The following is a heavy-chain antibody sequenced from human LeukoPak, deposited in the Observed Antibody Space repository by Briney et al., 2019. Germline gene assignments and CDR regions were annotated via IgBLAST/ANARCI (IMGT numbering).Heavy chain of an antibody. CDR1: GYTFTSYA. CDR2: INAGNGNT. V-gene: IGHV1-3*01. D-gene: IGHD3-10*01. Sequence: ASVKVSCKASGYTFTSYAMHWVRQAPGQRLEWMGWINAGNGNTKYSQKFQGRVTITRDTSASTAYMELSSLRSEDTAVYYYARGVRITMVRGVIIRGPFDYWGQGTLVTVSS. CDR3: ARGVRITMVRGVIIRGPFDY. J-gene: IGHJ4*02.